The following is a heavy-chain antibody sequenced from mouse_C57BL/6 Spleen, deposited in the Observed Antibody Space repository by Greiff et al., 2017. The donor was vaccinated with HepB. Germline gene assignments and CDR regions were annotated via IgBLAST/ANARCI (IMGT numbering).Heavy chain of an antibody. D-gene: IGHD1-1*01. Sequence: QVQLQQPGAELVRPGSSVKLSCKASGYTFTSYWMHWVKQRPIQGLEWIGNIDPSDSETHYNQKFKDKATLTVDKSSSTAYMQLSSLTSEDSAVYYCARVHYGSSYDCYFDVWGTGTPVTVSP. CDR2: IDPSDSET. J-gene: IGHJ1*03. V-gene: IGHV1-52*01. CDR1: GYTFTSYW. CDR3: ARVHYGSSYDCYFDV.